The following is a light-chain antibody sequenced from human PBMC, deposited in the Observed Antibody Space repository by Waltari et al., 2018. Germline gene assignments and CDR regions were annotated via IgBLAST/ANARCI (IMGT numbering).Light chain of an antibody. CDR2: EVS. CDR1: DSDVGAYDF. Sequence: QSALTQPASVSGSPGQSITISCSGTDSDVGAYDFVSWYQQHPGKAPHLIIYEVSKRPAGISKRFSASKAGNTASRTISGLQAEDEADYYCSSYTTSSAPGVFGTGTRVTVL. V-gene: IGLV2-14*01. CDR3: SSYTTSSAPGV. J-gene: IGLJ1*01.